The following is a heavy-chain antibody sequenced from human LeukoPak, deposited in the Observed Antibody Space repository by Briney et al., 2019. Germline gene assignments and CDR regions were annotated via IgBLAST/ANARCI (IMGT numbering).Heavy chain of an antibody. CDR3: ARFDYNRYVAY. D-gene: IGHD4-11*01. CDR1: GFIFTNYH. CDR2: ISSNSGYI. Sequence: GGSLRLSCATSGFIFTNYHLHWVRQAPGKGLEWVSIISSNSGYIYYADSVKGRFTVSRDNAKKSLHLQMDSLGADDTALYYCARFDYNRYVAYWGQGTLVTVSS. V-gene: IGHV3-21*01. J-gene: IGHJ4*02.